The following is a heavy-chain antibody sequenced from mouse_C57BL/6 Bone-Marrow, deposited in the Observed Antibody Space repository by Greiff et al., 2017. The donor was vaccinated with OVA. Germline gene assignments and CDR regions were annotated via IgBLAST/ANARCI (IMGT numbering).Heavy chain of an antibody. CDR2: IRLKSDNYAT. Sequence: EVKLMESGGGLVQPGGSMKLSCVASGFTFSNYWMNWVRQSPEKGLEWVAQIRLKSDNYATHYAESVKGRFTISRDDSKSSVYLQMNNLRAEDTGIYYCTADYDVDYWGQGTTLTVSS. D-gene: IGHD2-4*01. CDR3: TADYDVDY. CDR1: GFTFSNYW. V-gene: IGHV6-3*01. J-gene: IGHJ2*01.